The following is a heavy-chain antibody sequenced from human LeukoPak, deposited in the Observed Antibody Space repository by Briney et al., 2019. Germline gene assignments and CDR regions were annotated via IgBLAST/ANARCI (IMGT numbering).Heavy chain of an antibody. CDR2: ISSSGST. CDR1: GDSISSGDYY. Sequence: SQTLSLTCTVSGDSISSGDYYWSWIRQPAGKGLEGIGRISSSGSTNYNPSLKSRVTISVDTSKNQFSLKLSSVTAADTAVYYCARGSIDTAMVYTLDYWGQGTLVTVSS. J-gene: IGHJ4*02. V-gene: IGHV4-61*02. D-gene: IGHD5-18*01. CDR3: ARGSIDTAMVYTLDY.